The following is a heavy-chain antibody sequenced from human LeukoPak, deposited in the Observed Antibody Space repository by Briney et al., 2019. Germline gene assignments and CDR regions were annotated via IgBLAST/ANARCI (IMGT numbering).Heavy chain of an antibody. Sequence: PGGSLRLSCAASGFTFSSYGMQWVRQAPGKGLEWVAFIRYDGSNKYYADSVKGRFTISRDNSKNTLYLQMNSLRAEDTAVYYCAKLGGYSGSYYDAFDIWGQGTVVTVSS. J-gene: IGHJ3*02. V-gene: IGHV3-30*02. CDR1: GFTFSSYG. CDR3: AKLGGYSGSYYDAFDI. CDR2: IRYDGSNK. D-gene: IGHD1-26*01.